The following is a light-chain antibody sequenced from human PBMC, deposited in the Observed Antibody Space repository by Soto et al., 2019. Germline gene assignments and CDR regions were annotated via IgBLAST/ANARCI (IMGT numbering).Light chain of an antibody. CDR2: KAS. CDR1: QSISSW. CDR3: QQYKSHRRT. V-gene: IGKV1-5*03. J-gene: IGKJ1*01. Sequence: DIQMTQSPSTLSASVGDRVTITCRASQSISSWLAWYQQKPGKAPKLLINKASSLESGVPSRFSGSGSGTEFTLPISSLQPDDFATYYCQQYKSHRRTFGQGTKVDIK.